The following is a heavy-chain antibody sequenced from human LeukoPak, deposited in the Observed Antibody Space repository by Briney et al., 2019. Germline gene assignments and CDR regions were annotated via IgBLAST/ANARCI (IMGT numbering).Heavy chain of an antibody. CDR2: ISYDGSNK. CDR1: GFTVSSNY. CDR3: AKGWWIQLWAFDY. D-gene: IGHD5-18*01. Sequence: GSLRLSCAASGFTVSSNYMSWVRQAPGKGLEWVAVISYDGSNKYYADSVKGRFTISRDNSKNTLYLQMNSLRAEDTAVYYCAKGWWIQLWAFDYWGQGTLVTVSS. V-gene: IGHV3-30*18. J-gene: IGHJ4*02.